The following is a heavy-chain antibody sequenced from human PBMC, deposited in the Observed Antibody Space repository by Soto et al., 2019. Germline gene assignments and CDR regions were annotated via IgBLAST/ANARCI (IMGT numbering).Heavy chain of an antibody. J-gene: IGHJ4*02. CDR2: IIPISGST. D-gene: IGHD3-3*01. Sequence: ASVKVSCKASGGTFSNNAISWVRQAPGQGLEWMGGIIPISGSTSYAPKFQGRDTITADESATTAYVELSSLRSEDTAVYYCARGPDRSGFYLFDYWGPGTLVTVSS. V-gene: IGHV1-69*13. CDR3: ARGPDRSGFYLFDY. CDR1: GGTFSNNA.